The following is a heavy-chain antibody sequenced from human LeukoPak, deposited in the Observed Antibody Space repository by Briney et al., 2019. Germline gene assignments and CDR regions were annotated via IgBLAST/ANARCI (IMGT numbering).Heavy chain of an antibody. Sequence: PSETLSLTCTVSGGSISSYYWSWIRQPPGKGLEWIGYIYYSGSTNYNPSLKSRVTISVDTSKNQFSLKLSSVTAADTAVYYCASREIVRASTFAYWGQGTLVTVSS. CDR1: GGSISSYY. D-gene: IGHD1-26*01. V-gene: IGHV4-59*01. J-gene: IGHJ4*02. CDR2: IYYSGST. CDR3: ASREIVRASTFAY.